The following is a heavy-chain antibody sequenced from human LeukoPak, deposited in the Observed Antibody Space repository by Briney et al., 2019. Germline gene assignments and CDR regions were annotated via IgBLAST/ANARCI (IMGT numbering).Heavy chain of an antibody. CDR2: ISTSSSYI. CDR3: AKVKTDILIPDS. V-gene: IGHV3-21*01. J-gene: IGHJ4*02. Sequence: GGSLRLSCAASGFTFSSHSMTWVRQAPGKGLEWVSSISTSSSYIYYADSVKGRFTISRDNSKNTLYLQMNSLTSEDTAVYYCAKVKTDILIPDSWGQGTLVTVSS. D-gene: IGHD2-21*02. CDR1: GFTFSSHS.